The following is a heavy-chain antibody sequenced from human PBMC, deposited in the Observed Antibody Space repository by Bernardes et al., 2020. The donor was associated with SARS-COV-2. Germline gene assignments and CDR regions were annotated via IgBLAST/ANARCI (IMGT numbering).Heavy chain of an antibody. CDR1: GFTFDDYA. J-gene: IGHJ6*02. CDR2: ISWNSGSI. V-gene: IGHV3-9*01. CDR3: AKDGSLGTHQLATKYGMDV. Sequence: GGSLRLSCAASGFTFDDYAMHWVRQAPGKGLEWVSGISWNSGSIGYADSVKGRFTISRDNAKNSLYLQMNSLRAEDTDLYYCAKDGSLGTHQLATKYGMDVWGQGTTVTVSS. D-gene: IGHD2-2*01.